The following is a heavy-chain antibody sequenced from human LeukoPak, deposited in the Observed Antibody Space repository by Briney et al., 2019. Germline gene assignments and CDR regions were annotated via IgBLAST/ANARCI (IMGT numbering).Heavy chain of an antibody. CDR2: IIPIFGTA. Sequence: SVKVSCKASGGTFSSYAISWVRQAPGQGLEWMGGIIPIFGTANYAQKFQGRVTITADESTSTAYMELSSLRSEDTAVYYCARSIYASGSFYTFDIWGQGTMVTVSS. V-gene: IGHV1-69*13. CDR1: GGTFSSYA. D-gene: IGHD3-10*01. CDR3: ARSIYASGSFYTFDI. J-gene: IGHJ3*02.